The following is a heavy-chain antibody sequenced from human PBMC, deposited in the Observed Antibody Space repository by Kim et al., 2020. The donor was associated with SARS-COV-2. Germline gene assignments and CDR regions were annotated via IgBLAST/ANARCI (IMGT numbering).Heavy chain of an antibody. Sequence: GGSLRLSCAASGFTFSSYWMNWVRQAPGKGPEWVANINEYGSKISYADSVRGRFTISRDNAESSLYLQMNSLRAEDTAMYYCARDVASWGQVTLVTVSS. CDR3: ARDVAS. J-gene: IGHJ5*02. V-gene: IGHV3-7*01. CDR2: INEYGSKI. CDR1: GFTFSSYW. D-gene: IGHD5-12*01.